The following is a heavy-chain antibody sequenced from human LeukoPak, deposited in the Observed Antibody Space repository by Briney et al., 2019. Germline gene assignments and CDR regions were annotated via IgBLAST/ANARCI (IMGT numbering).Heavy chain of an antibody. CDR1: GFTFSSYG. V-gene: IGHV3-30*02. D-gene: IGHD2-2*01. Sequence: GGSLRLSCAASGFTFSSYGMHWVRQASGKGLEWVAFIRYDGSNKYYADSVKGRFTISRDNSKNTLYLQMNSLRAEDTAVYYCAKDPTFVVVPAASFDYWGQGTLVTVSS. CDR3: AKDPTFVVVPAASFDY. CDR2: IRYDGSNK. J-gene: IGHJ4*02.